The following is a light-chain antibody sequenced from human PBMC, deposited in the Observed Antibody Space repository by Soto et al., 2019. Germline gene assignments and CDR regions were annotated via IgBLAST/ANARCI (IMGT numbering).Light chain of an antibody. CDR1: QSVSSSY. CDR2: GAS. V-gene: IGKV3-20*01. CDR3: QQYGTSPFT. Sequence: EIVLTQSPGTLSLSQGERATFSCRASQSVSSSYLAWYQQKPGQAPRLLIYGASSRATGIPDRFSGSGSGTDFTLTISRLEPEDFAVYYCQQYGTSPFTFGPGTKVDIK. J-gene: IGKJ3*01.